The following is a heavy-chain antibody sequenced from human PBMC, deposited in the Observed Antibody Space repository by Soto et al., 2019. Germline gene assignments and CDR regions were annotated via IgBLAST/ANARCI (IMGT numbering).Heavy chain of an antibody. D-gene: IGHD3-3*01. Sequence: SETLSLTCTVSGGSISSGDYYWSWIRQPPGKGLEWIGYIYYSGSTYYNPSLKSRVTISVDTSKNQFSLKLSSVTAADTAVYYCARAFSYYDFWSGSHQGWFDPWGQGTLVTVSS. V-gene: IGHV4-30-4*01. CDR3: ARAFSYYDFWSGSHQGWFDP. CDR2: IYYSGST. J-gene: IGHJ5*02. CDR1: GGSISSGDYY.